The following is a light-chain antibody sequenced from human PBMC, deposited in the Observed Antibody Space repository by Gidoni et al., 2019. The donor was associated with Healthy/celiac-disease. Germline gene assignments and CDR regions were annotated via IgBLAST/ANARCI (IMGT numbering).Light chain of an antibody. CDR3: QSYDSSLSGYV. Sequence: QSVLTQPPSVSGAPGQRVTSSCTGSSSNIGAGYDVHWYQTLPGTAPKLLIYGNSNRPSGVPDRFSGSKSGTSASLAITGLQAEDEADYYCQSYDSSLSGYVFGTGTKVTVL. J-gene: IGLJ1*01. CDR1: SSNIGAGYD. V-gene: IGLV1-40*01. CDR2: GNS.